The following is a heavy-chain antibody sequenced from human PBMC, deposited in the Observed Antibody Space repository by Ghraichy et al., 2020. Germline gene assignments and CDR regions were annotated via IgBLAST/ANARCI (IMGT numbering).Heavy chain of an antibody. D-gene: IGHD4-17*01. CDR1: GGSFSGYY. J-gene: IGHJ4*02. Sequence: SETLSLTCAVYGGSFSGYYWSWIRQPPGKGLEWIGEINHSGSTNYNPSLKSRVTISVDTSKNQFSLKLSSVTAADTAVYYCATRRAYGDRDYWGQGTLVTVSS. V-gene: IGHV4-34*01. CDR3: ATRRAYGDRDY. CDR2: INHSGST.